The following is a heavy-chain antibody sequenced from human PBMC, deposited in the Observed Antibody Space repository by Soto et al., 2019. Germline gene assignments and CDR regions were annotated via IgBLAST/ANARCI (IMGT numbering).Heavy chain of an antibody. CDR2: IFHAGSP. D-gene: IGHD6-25*01. CDR1: GGSINRGDYY. Sequence: QVQLQESGPGLVKPSQTLSLTCTVSGGSINRGDYYWTWIRQPPGKGLEWIGFIFHAGSPYYNPSLKSRVAISLDTSRNLFSLNLTSVIAADTAVYFCAGEPKGGPAAGAIEIWGRGTMVTVSS. CDR3: AGEPKGGPAAGAIEI. V-gene: IGHV4-30-4*01. J-gene: IGHJ3*02.